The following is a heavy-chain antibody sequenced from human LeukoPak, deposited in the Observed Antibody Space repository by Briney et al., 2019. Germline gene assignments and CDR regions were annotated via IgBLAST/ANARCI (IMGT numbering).Heavy chain of an antibody. CDR3: ARTSGGYYYDSSAPGGAFDI. CDR2: IYYSGST. CDR1: GGSISSYY. V-gene: IGHV4-59*01. D-gene: IGHD3-22*01. Sequence: PSETLSLTCTVSGGSISSYYWSWIRQPPGKGLEWIGYIYYSGSTNYNPSLKSRVTISVDTSKNQFSLKLSSVTAADTAVYCCARTSGGYYYDSSAPGGAFDIWGQGTMVTVSS. J-gene: IGHJ3*02.